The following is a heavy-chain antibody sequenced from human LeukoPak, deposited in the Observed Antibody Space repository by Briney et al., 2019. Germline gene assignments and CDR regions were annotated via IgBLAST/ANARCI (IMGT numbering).Heavy chain of an antibody. CDR2: ISAGGGST. CDR3: ARIPRGRQHLVRNAFDI. J-gene: IGHJ3*02. V-gene: IGHV3-23*01. Sequence: GGSLRLSCAVSGFTFSSYAMSWVRQAPGKGLEWVSAISAGGGSTYYADSVKGRFTISRDNSKNTLYLQMNSLRAEDTAVYYCARIPRGRQHLVRNAFDIWGQGTLVTVSS. D-gene: IGHD6-13*01. CDR1: GFTFSSYA.